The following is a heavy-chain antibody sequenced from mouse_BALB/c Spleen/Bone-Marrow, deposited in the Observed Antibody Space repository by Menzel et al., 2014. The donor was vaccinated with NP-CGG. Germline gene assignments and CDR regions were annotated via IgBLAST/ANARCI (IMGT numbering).Heavy chain of an antibody. V-gene: IGHV14-3*02. CDR1: GFNIKDTY. CDR2: IDPANGNT. CDR3: ARGGSSYGWYFDV. J-gene: IGHJ1*01. Sequence: VQLKQSGAELVKPGASVKLSCTASGFNIKDTYMHWVKQGPEQGLEWIGRIDPANGNTKYDPKFQGKATITADTSSNTAYLQLSSLTSEDTAVYYCARGGSSYGWYFDVWGAGTTVTVSS. D-gene: IGHD1-1*01.